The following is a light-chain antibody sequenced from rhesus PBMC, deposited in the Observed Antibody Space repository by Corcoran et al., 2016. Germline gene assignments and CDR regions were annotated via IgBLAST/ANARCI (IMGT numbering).Light chain of an antibody. CDR3: QQHANSPRT. V-gene: IGKV1-69*01. J-gene: IGKJ1*01. CDR1: QGISNW. Sequence: DIQMTQSPSSLSASVGDRVTITCRASQGISNWLAGYQQKPGKAPKLLIYRASNLETWVPSRFSGSGSGTDFTLTISSLQPEDFATYYCQQHANSPRTFGQGTKVEIK. CDR2: RAS.